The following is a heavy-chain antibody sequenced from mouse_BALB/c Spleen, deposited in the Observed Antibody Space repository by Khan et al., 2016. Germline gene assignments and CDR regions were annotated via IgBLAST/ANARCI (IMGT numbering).Heavy chain of an antibody. CDR2: IFPGSGKT. D-gene: IGHD1-2*01. J-gene: IGHJ4*01. CDR1: GYTFTDYY. V-gene: IGHV1-77*01. Sequence: VQLQESGAELARPGASVKLSYKASGYTFTDYYINWLKQRTGQGLEWIGEIFPGSGKTYYNEKFKDKATLTADESSSTAYMQLSSLTSEDSAVYFCARSYYGYFALDYWGQGTSVTVSS. CDR3: ARSYYGYFALDY.